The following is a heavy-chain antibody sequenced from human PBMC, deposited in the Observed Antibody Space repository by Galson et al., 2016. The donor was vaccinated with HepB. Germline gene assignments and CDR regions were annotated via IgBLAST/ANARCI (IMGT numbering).Heavy chain of an antibody. CDR1: GFTFSSYS. V-gene: IGHV3-21*01. Sequence: SLRLSCAASGFTFSSYSMNWVRQAPGKGLEWVSSISSSSSHIYYADSVKGRFTISRDNAKNSLYLQMNSLRAEDTAVYYCARAVSWDYGDYAGYWGQGTLVTVSS. CDR3: ARAVSWDYGDYAGY. D-gene: IGHD4-17*01. CDR2: ISSSSSHI. J-gene: IGHJ4*02.